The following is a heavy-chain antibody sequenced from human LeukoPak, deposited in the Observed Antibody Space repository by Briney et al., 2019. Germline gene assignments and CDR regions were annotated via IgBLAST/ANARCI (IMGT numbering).Heavy chain of an antibody. CDR2: IKQDGSEK. Sequence: TGGSLRLSCAASGFTFSSYWMSWVRQAPGKGLEWVANIKQDGSEKYYVDSVKGRFTISRDNAKNSLYLQMNSLRAEDTAVYYCARLAGELGYCSGGSCYVVYFDYWGQGTLVIVSS. J-gene: IGHJ4*02. D-gene: IGHD2-15*01. CDR1: GFTFSSYW. CDR3: ARLAGELGYCSGGSCYVVYFDY. V-gene: IGHV3-7*01.